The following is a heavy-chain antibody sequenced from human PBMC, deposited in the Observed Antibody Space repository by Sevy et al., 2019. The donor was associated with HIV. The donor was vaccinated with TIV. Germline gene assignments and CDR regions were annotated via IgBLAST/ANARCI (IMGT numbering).Heavy chain of an antibody. D-gene: IGHD6-13*01. J-gene: IGHJ3*02. V-gene: IGHV3-21*01. CDR2: IRSSSSYI. Sequence: AGSLRLSCGASGFTFSSDSMNWVHQAPGKALEWVSLIRSSSSYIYYADSVKGRFTISRDNAKNSLYLQMNRLRAEDTAVYYCARFRSSSWFDALDIWGQGTMVTVSS. CDR3: ARFRSSSWFDALDI. CDR1: GFTFSSDS.